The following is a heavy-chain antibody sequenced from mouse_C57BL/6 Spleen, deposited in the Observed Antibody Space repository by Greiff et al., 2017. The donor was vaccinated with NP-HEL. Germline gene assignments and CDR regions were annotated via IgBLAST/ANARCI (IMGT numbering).Heavy chain of an antibody. CDR3: ARNYYGSSYRYYFDY. Sequence: VQLKESGPELVKPGASVKISCKASGYSFTDYNMNWVKQSNGKSLEWIGVINPNYGTTSYNQKFKGKATLTVDQSSSTAYMQLNSLTSEDSAVYYCARNYYGSSYRYYFDYWGQGTTLTVSS. CDR1: GYSFTDYN. CDR2: INPNYGTT. J-gene: IGHJ2*01. D-gene: IGHD1-1*01. V-gene: IGHV1-39*01.